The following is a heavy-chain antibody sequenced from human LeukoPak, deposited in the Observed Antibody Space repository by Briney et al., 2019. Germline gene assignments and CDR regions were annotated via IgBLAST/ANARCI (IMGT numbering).Heavy chain of an antibody. CDR2: INWNGGST. Sequence: GGSLRLSCAASGFPFDDYGMTWVRHAPGKGLEWVSGINWNGGSTGYADSVKGRFTISRDNAKNSLYLQMNSLRAEDTALYYCASAGLTYGSGSYFVYWGQGTLVTVSS. D-gene: IGHD3-10*01. V-gene: IGHV3-20*04. CDR1: GFPFDDYG. CDR3: ASAGLTYGSGSYFVY. J-gene: IGHJ4*02.